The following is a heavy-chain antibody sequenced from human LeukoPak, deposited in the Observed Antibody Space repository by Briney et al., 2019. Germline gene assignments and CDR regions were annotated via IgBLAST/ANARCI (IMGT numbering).Heavy chain of an antibody. V-gene: IGHV3-66*01. CDR1: GFTVSSNY. CDR2: IYSGGST. Sequence: PGGSLRLSCAASGFTVSSNYMSWVRQAPGKGLEWVSVIYSGGSTYYADSVKGRFTISRDNSKNTLYLQMNSLRAEDTAVYYCVTSWIRQDRDSWGQGTLVTVSS. J-gene: IGHJ4*02. D-gene: IGHD1-1*01. CDR3: VTSWIRQDRDS.